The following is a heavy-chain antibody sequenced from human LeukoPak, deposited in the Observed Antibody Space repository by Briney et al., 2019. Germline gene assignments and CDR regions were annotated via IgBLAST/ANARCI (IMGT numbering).Heavy chain of an antibody. D-gene: IGHD3-10*01. CDR3: ARSHRSFASGSGDF. J-gene: IGHJ4*02. CDR2: IKQDGSEK. V-gene: IGHV3-7*05. CDR1: RFTFSDYW. Sequence: GGSLRLSCAASRFTFSDYWMSWVRQAPGKGLEWVANIKQDGSEKYYVDSVKGRFTISRDNAKNSLYLQMDSLRAEDTAVYYCARSHRSFASGSGDFWGQGTLVTASS.